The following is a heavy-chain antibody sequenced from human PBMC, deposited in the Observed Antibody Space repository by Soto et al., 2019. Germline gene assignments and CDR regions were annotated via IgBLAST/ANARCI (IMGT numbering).Heavy chain of an antibody. D-gene: IGHD4-17*01. Sequence: EGQLVESGGDLVQPGGALRLSCAASGFTFSNYWMHWVRQAPGKGLVWVSRINIDGGSISYADSVKGRFTISRDDAKNTLYLQMNSLRAEDTAVYYCARGRYWFDPWGQGTLVTVSS. V-gene: IGHV3-74*01. CDR2: INIDGGSI. CDR1: GFTFSNYW. CDR3: ARGRYWFDP. J-gene: IGHJ5*02.